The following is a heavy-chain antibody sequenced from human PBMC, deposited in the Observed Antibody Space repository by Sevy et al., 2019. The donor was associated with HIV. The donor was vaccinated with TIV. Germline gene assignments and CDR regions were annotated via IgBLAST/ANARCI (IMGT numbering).Heavy chain of an antibody. V-gene: IGHV3-23*01. Sequence: GGSLKLSCAASGFTVSSNYMSWVRQAPGKGLEWVSAISGSGISTYYADSVKGRFTISRDNSKNTLYLQMNNLRAEDTAVFYCAKGIGYSGYETDYWGQGTLVTVSS. CDR1: GFTVSSNY. CDR2: ISGSGIST. CDR3: AKGIGYSGYETDY. D-gene: IGHD5-12*01. J-gene: IGHJ4*02.